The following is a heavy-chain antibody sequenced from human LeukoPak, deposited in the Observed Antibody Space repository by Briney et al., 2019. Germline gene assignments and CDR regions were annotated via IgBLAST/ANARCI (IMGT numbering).Heavy chain of an antibody. V-gene: IGHV3-23*01. J-gene: IGHJ4*02. D-gene: IGHD6-19*01. CDR1: GFTFSHYA. CDR2: ISGTGGST. CDR3: AKVRAGHFFDY. Sequence: GGSLRLSCAASGFTFSHYAMSWVRQAPGKGLEWVSSISGTGGSTYYADSVKGRFTISSDNSKNTLYLQMDSLRAEDTAVYYCAKVRAGHFFDYWGQGTLVTVSS.